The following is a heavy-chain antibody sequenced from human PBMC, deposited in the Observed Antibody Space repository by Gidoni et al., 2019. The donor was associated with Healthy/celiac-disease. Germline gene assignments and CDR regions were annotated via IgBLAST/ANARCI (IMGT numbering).Heavy chain of an antibody. CDR2: ISGSGGRT. J-gene: IGHJ4*02. CDR1: GFTFSSYA. D-gene: IGHD3-22*01. V-gene: IGHV3-23*01. Sequence: EVQLLESGGGLVQPGGSLRLSCAASGFTFSSYAMGWVRQAPGKGLEWVSAISGSGGRTYYADSVKGRFTISRDNSKNTLYLQMNSLRAEDTAVYYCAKALEYYDSSGYSYFDYWGQGTLVTVSS. CDR3: AKALEYYDSSGYSYFDY.